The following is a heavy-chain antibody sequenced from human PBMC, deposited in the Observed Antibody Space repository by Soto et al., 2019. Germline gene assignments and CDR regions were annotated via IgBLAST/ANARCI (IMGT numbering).Heavy chain of an antibody. J-gene: IGHJ4*02. D-gene: IGHD3-16*01. CDR1: GGSISSGDYY. Sequence: QVQLQESGPGLVKPSQTLSLTCTVSGGSISSGDYYWSWIRQPPGKGLEWIGYILYSGTTNYTPSLARRLTISVDPATHHSSLTLTSVTDADPAVYYCARHGAIGYWGRGTLVTVSS. CDR2: ILYSGTT. CDR3: ARHGAIGY. V-gene: IGHV4-30-4*01.